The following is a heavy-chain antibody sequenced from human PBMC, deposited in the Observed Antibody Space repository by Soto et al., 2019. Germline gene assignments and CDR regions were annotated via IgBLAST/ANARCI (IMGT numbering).Heavy chain of an antibody. D-gene: IGHD3-9*01. V-gene: IGHV3-7*03. Sequence: HPGGSLRLSCAASGFTFSSYWMSWVRQAPGKGLEWVANIRQDGSESYYVDSVKGRFTISRDNAKKSLYLQMNSLRAEDTAVYYCARLDWGSPYAFDIWGQGTMVTVSS. CDR3: ARLDWGSPYAFDI. J-gene: IGHJ3*02. CDR1: GFTFSSYW. CDR2: IRQDGSES.